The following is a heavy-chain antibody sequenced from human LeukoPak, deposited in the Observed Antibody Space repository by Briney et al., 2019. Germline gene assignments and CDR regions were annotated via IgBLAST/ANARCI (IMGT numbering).Heavy chain of an antibody. Sequence: GGSLRLSCAVSGFTVNTNYMSWARQAPGKGLEWVSSIYSGGSTFYADSVKGRFTISRDNSKNTLYLQMNTLRVEDTAVYFCARVLVVAAPHFDNWGQGALVTVSS. CDR2: IYSGGST. CDR3: ARVLVVAAPHFDN. CDR1: GFTVNTNY. D-gene: IGHD3-22*01. J-gene: IGHJ4*02. V-gene: IGHV3-53*01.